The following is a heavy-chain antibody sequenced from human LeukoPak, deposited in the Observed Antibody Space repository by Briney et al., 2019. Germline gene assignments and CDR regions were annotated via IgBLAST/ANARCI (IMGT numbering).Heavy chain of an antibody. V-gene: IGHV4-39*01. CDR2: IYYSGST. J-gene: IGHJ3*02. Sequence: RPSETLSLTCTVSGGSISSSSYYWGWIRQPPGKGLEWVGSIYYSGSTYYNPSLKSRVTISVDTSKNQFSLKLSSVTAADTAVYYCARLATNYYDSSRFHSGGASDIWGQGTMVTVSS. CDR3: ARLATNYYDSSRFHSGGASDI. D-gene: IGHD3-22*01. CDR1: GGSISSSSYY.